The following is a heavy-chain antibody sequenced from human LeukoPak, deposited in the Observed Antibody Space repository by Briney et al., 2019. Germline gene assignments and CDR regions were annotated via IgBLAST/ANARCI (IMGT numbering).Heavy chain of an antibody. CDR1: RFTFSSYW. Sequence: PGGSLRLSCAASRFTFSSYWMSWVRQAPGKGLEWVANIKQNGSEKYYVDSVKGRFTISRDNAKNSLYLQMNSLRVEDKELCDCARSGXXXXTRYXYXDVWGKGTTVTVSS. CDR3: ARSGXXXXTRYXYXDV. V-gene: IGHV3-7*01. CDR2: IKQNGSEK. D-gene: IGHD3-10*01. J-gene: IGHJ6*03.